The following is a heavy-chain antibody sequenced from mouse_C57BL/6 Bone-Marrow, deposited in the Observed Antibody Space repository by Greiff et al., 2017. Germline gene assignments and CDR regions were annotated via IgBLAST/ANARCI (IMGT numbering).Heavy chain of an antibody. CDR3: AMYGNYEDAMDY. Sequence: VQLQESGPELVKPGASVKISCKASGYAFSSSWMNWVKQRPGKGLEWIGRIYPGDGDTNYNGKFKGKAILTADKSSSTAYMQLSSLTSEDSAVYFCAMYGNYEDAMDYWGQGTSVTVSS. J-gene: IGHJ4*01. CDR2: IYPGDGDT. V-gene: IGHV1-82*01. CDR1: GYAFSSSW. D-gene: IGHD2-10*02.